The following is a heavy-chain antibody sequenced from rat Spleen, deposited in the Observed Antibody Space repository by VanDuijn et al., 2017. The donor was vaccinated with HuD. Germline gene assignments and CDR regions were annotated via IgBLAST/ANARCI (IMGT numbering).Heavy chain of an antibody. V-gene: IGHV5-7*01. CDR2: ISWGGSST. CDR3: TRVNNNYYVMDS. Sequence: EVQLVESGGGLVQPGRSLKLSCAASGFTFDDYGMAWVRQAPKNGLEWVASISWGGSSTYYPDNVKGRFTISRDNAKNALYLQMNNLRSEDTAIYYCTRVNNNYYVMDSWGQGASVTVSS. D-gene: IGHD1-10*01. J-gene: IGHJ4*01. CDR1: GFTFDDYG.